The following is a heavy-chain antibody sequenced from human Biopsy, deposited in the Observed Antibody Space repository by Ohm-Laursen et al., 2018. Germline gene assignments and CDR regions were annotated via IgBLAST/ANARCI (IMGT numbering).Heavy chain of an antibody. CDR1: GDSVTKYY. V-gene: IGHV4-59*02. J-gene: IGHJ6*02. D-gene: IGHD4-11*01. Sequence: GTLSLTYTVSGDSVTKYYWSWIRQPPGKGLEWIGHIYYSVMTNYNPSLQSRVSISVDTSRNQVSLTLSSVTAADTAVYYCARDSGILNYGNFKYYHYYGMDVWGQGTTVTVSS. CDR3: ARDSGILNYGNFKYYHYYGMDV. CDR2: IYYSVMT.